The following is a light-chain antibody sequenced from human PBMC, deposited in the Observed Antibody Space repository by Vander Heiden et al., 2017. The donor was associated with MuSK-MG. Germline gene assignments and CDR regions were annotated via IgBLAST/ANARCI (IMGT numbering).Light chain of an antibody. CDR1: QSVSSS. CDR2: EAS. J-gene: IGKJ4*01. Sequence: EIVLTQSPATLSLSPGQRATLPGRASQSVSSSLAWYQQNPGQATRVLIYEASNRGTGSPGRFRGSGSGTDFTLTIRSREPEDCAVYYWQQRSNGPLTFGGGTKVEIK. CDR3: QQRSNGPLT. V-gene: IGKV3-11*01.